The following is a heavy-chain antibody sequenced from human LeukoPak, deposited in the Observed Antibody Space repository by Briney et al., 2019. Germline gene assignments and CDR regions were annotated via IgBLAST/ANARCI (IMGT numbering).Heavy chain of an antibody. CDR3: AREEDCSGGICYLGNAFDI. V-gene: IGHV4-34*01. CDR1: GGSFSGYY. D-gene: IGHD2-15*01. J-gene: IGHJ3*02. Sequence: SETLSLTCAVYGGSFSGYYWSWIRQPPGKGLEWIGEINHSGSSNYNPSLKSRVTISVDTSKNQFSLKLSSVTAADTAVYYCAREEDCSGGICYLGNAFDIWGQGTMVTVSS. CDR2: INHSGSS.